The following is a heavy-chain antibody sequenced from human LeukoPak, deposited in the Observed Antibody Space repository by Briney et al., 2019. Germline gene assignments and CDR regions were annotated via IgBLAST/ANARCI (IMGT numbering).Heavy chain of an antibody. Sequence: GESLRLSCAASGFSFTTYWMGWVRQAPGKGLEWVANIQQDGTEKYYVDSVKGRFTISRDNANNLLYLQMNSLRAEDTAVYYCARESFAARWDWGQGTLVTVSS. J-gene: IGHJ4*02. CDR1: GFSFTTYW. CDR3: ARESFAARWD. V-gene: IGHV3-7*01. D-gene: IGHD6-6*01. CDR2: IQQDGTEK.